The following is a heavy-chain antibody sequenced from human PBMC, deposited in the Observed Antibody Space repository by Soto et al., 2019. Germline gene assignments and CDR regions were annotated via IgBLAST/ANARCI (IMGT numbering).Heavy chain of an antibody. CDR1: GGTFSSYA. J-gene: IGHJ5*02. V-gene: IGHV1-69*13. D-gene: IGHD2-2*01. CDR3: ARFPLYCSSTSCSKGWFDP. Sequence: SVKVSCKASGGTFSSYAISWVRQAPGQGLEWMGGIIPIFGTANYAQKFQGRVTITADESTSTAYMELSSLRSEDTAVYYCARFPLYCSSTSCSKGWFDPWGLG. CDR2: IIPIFGTA.